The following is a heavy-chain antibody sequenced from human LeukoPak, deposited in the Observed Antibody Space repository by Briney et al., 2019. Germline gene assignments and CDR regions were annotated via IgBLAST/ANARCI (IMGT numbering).Heavy chain of an antibody. CDR2: IYHSGST. CDR1: GYSISSGYY. J-gene: IGHJ3*02. V-gene: IGHV4-38-2*02. CDR3: ARDRRSYGDYAAFDI. Sequence: PSETLSLTCAVSGYSISSGYYWGWIRQPPGKWLEWIGSIYHSGSTYYNPSLKSRVTISVDTSKNQFSLKLSSVTAADTAVYYCARDRRSYGDYAAFDIWGQGTMVTVSS. D-gene: IGHD4-17*01.